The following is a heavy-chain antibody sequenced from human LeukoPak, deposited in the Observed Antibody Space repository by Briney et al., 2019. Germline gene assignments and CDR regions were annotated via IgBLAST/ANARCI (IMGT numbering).Heavy chain of an antibody. CDR3: AKEYSGSFSPFPSYFDY. D-gene: IGHD1-26*01. CDR1: GFTFSSYW. V-gene: IGHV3-23*01. CDR2: ITGSGGRT. J-gene: IGHJ4*02. Sequence: GGSLRLSCAASGFTFSSYWMHWVRQAPGKGLEWVSAITGSGGRTYYADSVKGRFTISRDNSKNTLYLQMNSLRAEDTAVYYCAKEYSGSFSPFPSYFDYWGQGTLVTVSS.